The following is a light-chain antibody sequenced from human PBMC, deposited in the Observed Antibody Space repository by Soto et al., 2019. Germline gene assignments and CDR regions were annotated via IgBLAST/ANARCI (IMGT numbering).Light chain of an antibody. V-gene: IGKV3-20*01. CDR1: QSVSSSY. CDR2: VAS. Sequence: EIVLTQSPATLSLSPGERATLSCRASQSVSSSYLAWYQQKPGLAPRLLIYVASSRATGIPDRFSGSGSGTDFTLTISRLEPEDFAVYYCQQYGSSPYTFGQGTKLEIK. J-gene: IGKJ2*01. CDR3: QQYGSSPYT.